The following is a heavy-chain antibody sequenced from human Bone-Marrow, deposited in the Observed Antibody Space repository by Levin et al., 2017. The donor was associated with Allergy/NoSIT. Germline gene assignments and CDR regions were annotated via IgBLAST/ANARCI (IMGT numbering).Heavy chain of an antibody. Sequence: GGSLRLSCAASGFTFSIYSMTWVRQAPGKGLEWVSALRVNGDGPTYADSVKGRFTTSRDNSKTPLFWQMNSLRAEDTAIYYCCRVYPGYCDSSRSRDFDYWGQGTLVTVSS. CDR3: CRVYPGYCDSSRSRDFDY. CDR1: GFTFSIYS. J-gene: IGHJ4*02. V-gene: IGHV3-23*01. CDR2: LRVNGDGP. D-gene: IGHD2/OR15-2a*01.